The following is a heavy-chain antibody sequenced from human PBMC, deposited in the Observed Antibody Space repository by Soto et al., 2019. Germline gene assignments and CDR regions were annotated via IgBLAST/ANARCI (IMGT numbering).Heavy chain of an antibody. V-gene: IGHV3-23*01. J-gene: IGHJ5*02. CDR1: GFTLNYYA. CDR3: AKEIAASATLWLDP. CDR2: ITSTGDT. Sequence: EVQLLESGGGLVQPGGSLRLSCAASGFTLNYYAINWVRQAPGKGLXWVSAITSTGDTYYVDSVKGRFTISRDNSKNTLYLQMNSLRAEDTAVYYCAKEIAASATLWLDPWGQGTLVTVSS. D-gene: IGHD6-13*01.